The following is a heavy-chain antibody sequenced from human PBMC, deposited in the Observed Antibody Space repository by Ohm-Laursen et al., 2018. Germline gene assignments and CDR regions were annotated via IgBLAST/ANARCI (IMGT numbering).Heavy chain of an antibody. CDR3: ARAGLGGDYSPFYY. D-gene: IGHD4-11*01. Sequence: SDTLSLTCTVSGGSISSGGYYWNWIRQPAGKSLEWIGRIFASGSTNYNPSLKSRVTMSIVTSKNQFSLNLTSVTAADTAIYYCARAGLGGDYSPFYYWGQGTLVTVSS. CDR1: GGSISSGGYY. CDR2: IFASGST. J-gene: IGHJ4*02. V-gene: IGHV4-61*02.